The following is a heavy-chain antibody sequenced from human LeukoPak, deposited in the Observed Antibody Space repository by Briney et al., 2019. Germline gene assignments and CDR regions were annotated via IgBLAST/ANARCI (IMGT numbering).Heavy chain of an antibody. Sequence: PGGSLRLSCAASGFSFTTTWVHWVRQPPGRGLVWVARITNVGPSISYAESVKSRFTISRDNSKNTLYLQMNSLRAEDTAVYYCAKGTVAGTFYWGQGTLVTVSS. J-gene: IGHJ4*02. CDR2: ITNVGPSI. CDR1: GFSFTTTW. V-gene: IGHV3-74*03. CDR3: AKGTVAGTFY. D-gene: IGHD6-19*01.